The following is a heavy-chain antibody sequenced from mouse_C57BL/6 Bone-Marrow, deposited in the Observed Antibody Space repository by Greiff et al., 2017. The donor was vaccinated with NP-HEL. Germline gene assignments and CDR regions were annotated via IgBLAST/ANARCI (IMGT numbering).Heavy chain of an antibody. CDR2: IDPENGDT. Sequence: VQLQQSGAELVRPGASVKLSCTASGFNIKDDYMHWVKQRPEQGLEWIGWIDPENGDTEYASKFQGKATITADTSSNTAYLQLSSLTSEDTAVYYSTTSYYGKGWGKGTTLTVSS. CDR1: GFNIKDDY. V-gene: IGHV14-4*01. CDR3: TTSYYGKG. D-gene: IGHD1-1*01. J-gene: IGHJ2*01.